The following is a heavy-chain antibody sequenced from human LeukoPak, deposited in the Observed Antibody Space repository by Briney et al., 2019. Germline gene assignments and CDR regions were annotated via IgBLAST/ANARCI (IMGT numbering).Heavy chain of an antibody. V-gene: IGHV3-33*01. J-gene: IGHJ5*02. CDR2: VWYDGRNR. Sequence: HPGGSLRLSCAASGYTFSRHGIHWVRQAPGKGLEWVAVVWYDGRNRDYADSVKGRFTISKDNSNNMVFLQMDRLRAEDTAVYYCARLWGGNGYSGGSLNLWGQGTLVTVSS. D-gene: IGHD3-16*01. CDR1: GYTFSRHG. CDR3: ARLWGGNGYSGGSLNL.